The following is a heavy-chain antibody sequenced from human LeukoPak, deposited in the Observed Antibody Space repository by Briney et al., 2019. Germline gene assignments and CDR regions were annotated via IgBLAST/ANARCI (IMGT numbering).Heavy chain of an antibody. V-gene: IGHV3-30*02. Sequence: GGSLRLSCAASGFTFNNFGMHWVRQAPGKGLEWVAFIRYDGSNKYYGDTVKGRFTISRDNSKNTLYLQMNSLRAEDTAVYYCARAWGEILVGAYYFDYWGQGTLVTVSS. CDR1: GFTFNNFG. CDR2: IRYDGSNK. D-gene: IGHD1-26*01. J-gene: IGHJ4*02. CDR3: ARAWGEILVGAYYFDY.